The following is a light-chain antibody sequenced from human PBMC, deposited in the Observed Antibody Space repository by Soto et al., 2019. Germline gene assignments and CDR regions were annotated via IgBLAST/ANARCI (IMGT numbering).Light chain of an antibody. CDR1: SSNIGAGYD. Sequence: QSVLTQPPSVSGAPGQRVTISCTGGSSNIGAGYDVHWYQQLPGAAPKLLIFGNSNRRPGVPDRFSGSKSGTSASLAITGLLAVDEADYYCQSYDSSLSGVVFGGGTKVTVL. CDR3: QSYDSSLSGVV. V-gene: IGLV1-40*01. J-gene: IGLJ3*02. CDR2: GNS.